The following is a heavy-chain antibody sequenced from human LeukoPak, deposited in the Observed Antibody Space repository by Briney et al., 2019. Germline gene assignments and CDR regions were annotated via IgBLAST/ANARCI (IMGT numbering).Heavy chain of an antibody. CDR2: TYYRSKWYN. Sequence: SQTLSLTCAISGDSVSSNSAAWNWIRQSPSRGLEWLGRTYYRSKWYNDYAVSVKGRVTINPDTSKNQFSLQLNSVTAADTAVYYCARGVPRTGYSYGWAPFDYWGQGTLVTVSS. J-gene: IGHJ4*02. CDR1: GDSVSSNSAA. CDR3: ARGVPRTGYSYGWAPFDY. V-gene: IGHV6-1*01. D-gene: IGHD5-18*01.